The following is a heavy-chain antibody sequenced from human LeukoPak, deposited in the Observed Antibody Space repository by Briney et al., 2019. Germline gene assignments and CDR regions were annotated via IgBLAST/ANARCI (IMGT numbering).Heavy chain of an antibody. V-gene: IGHV3-20*04. D-gene: IGHD3-22*01. CDR2: INWNGGST. J-gene: IGHJ4*02. Sequence: PGGSLRLSRAASGFTFDDYGMSWVRQAPGKGLEWVSGINWNGGSTGYADSVKGRFTISRDNAKNSLYLQMNSLRAEDTALYYCARDGDYYDSSGYHAHPDYWGQGTLVTVSS. CDR1: GFTFDDYG. CDR3: ARDGDYYDSSGYHAHPDY.